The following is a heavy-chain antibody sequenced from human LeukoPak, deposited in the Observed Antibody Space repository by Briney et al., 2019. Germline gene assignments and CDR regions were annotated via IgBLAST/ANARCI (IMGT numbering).Heavy chain of an antibody. D-gene: IGHD3-10*01. J-gene: IGHJ6*03. CDR1: GGSISSYY. V-gene: IGHV4-59*01. CDR3: ARDNPHLWFGERAHYMDV. CDR2: IYYSGST. Sequence: SETLSLTCTVSGGSISSYYWSWIRQPPGKGLEWIGCIYYSGSTNYNPSLKSRVTISVDTSKNQFSLKLSSVTAADTAVYYCARDNPHLWFGERAHYMDVWGKGTTVTISS.